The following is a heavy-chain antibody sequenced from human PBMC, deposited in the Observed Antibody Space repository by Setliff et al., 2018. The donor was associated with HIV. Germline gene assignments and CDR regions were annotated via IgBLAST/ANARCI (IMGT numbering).Heavy chain of an antibody. J-gene: IGHJ5*02. CDR3: ARGLGGYCSSVSCYEADP. D-gene: IGHD2-2*01. Sequence: PSETQSLPCAVSGGSFTGYYWHWIRQTPGKGLEWIAEINHTGNTNYNPSLKSRVTTSVDTSKNQFSLRLSSVTAADTAVYYCARGLGGYCSSVSCYEADPWGQGTQVTVSS. CDR2: INHTGNT. V-gene: IGHV4-34*01. CDR1: GGSFTGYY.